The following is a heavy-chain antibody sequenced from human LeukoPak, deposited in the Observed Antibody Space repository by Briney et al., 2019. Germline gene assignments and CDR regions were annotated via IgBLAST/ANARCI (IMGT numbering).Heavy chain of an antibody. D-gene: IGHD1-26*01. J-gene: IGHJ4*02. CDR3: ARVFARSGEISGSYFYY. CDR2: IIPIFGTA. Sequence: ASVKVSCKASGGTFSSYAISWVRQAPGQGLEWMGRIIPIFGTANYAQKFQGRVTMTTDESTSTAYMELSSLRSEDTAVYYCARVFARSGEISGSYFYYWGQGTLVTVSS. V-gene: IGHV1-69*05. CDR1: GGTFSSYA.